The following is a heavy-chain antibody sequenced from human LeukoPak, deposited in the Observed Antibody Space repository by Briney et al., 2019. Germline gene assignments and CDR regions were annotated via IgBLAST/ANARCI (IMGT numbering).Heavy chain of an antibody. CDR1: GGSISSYY. CDR3: AITKGYDSSGYYYFDY. Sequence: SETLSLTCTVSGGSISSYYWSWIRQPPGKGLEWIGYIYYSGSTNYNPSLKSRVTISVDTSKNQFSLKLSSVTAADTAVYYCAITKGYDSSGYYYFDYWGQGTLVTVSP. V-gene: IGHV4-59*01. CDR2: IYYSGST. J-gene: IGHJ4*02. D-gene: IGHD3-22*01.